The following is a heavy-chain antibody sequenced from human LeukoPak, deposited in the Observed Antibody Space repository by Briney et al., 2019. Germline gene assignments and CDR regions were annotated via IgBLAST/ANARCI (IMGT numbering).Heavy chain of an antibody. CDR1: GFTFSDYY. V-gene: IGHV3-11*06. CDR3: ARTVYDILTGFGY. J-gene: IGHJ4*02. Sequence: GGSLRLSCAASGFTFSDYYMSWIRQAPGKGLEWVSYISSSSSYTNYADSVKGRFTISRDDAKNSLYLQMNSLRAEDTAVYHCARTVYDILTGFGYWGQGTLVTVSS. CDR2: ISSSSSYT. D-gene: IGHD3-9*01.